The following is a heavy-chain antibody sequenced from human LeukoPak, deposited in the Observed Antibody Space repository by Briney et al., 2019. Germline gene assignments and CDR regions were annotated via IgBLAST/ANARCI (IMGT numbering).Heavy chain of an antibody. Sequence: SETLSLTCTVSGGSISSHYWSWIRQPPGKGLEWIGYIYYSGSTNYNPSLKSRVTISVDTSKNQFSLKLSSVTAADTAVYYCARDIRESGYSYYFDYWGQGTLVTVSS. CDR2: IYYSGST. CDR1: GGSISSHY. CDR3: ARDIRESGYSYYFDY. V-gene: IGHV4-59*11. D-gene: IGHD3-3*01. J-gene: IGHJ4*02.